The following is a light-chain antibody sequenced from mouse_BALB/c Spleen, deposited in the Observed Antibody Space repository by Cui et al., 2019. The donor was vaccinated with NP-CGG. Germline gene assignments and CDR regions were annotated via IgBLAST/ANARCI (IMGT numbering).Light chain of an antibody. J-gene: IGLJ1*01. V-gene: IGLV1*01. CDR1: AGTVTTTNY. CDR3: ALWYSNHWV. CDR2: GTK. Sequence: QAVVTQESALTTSPGGTVTLTCRSSAGTVTTTNYDNWVQEKPDHLFTGLIGGTKNRAPGVPARFSGSLIGDKAALTITGAQTEDEAIYFCALWYSNHWVFGGGTKLTVL.